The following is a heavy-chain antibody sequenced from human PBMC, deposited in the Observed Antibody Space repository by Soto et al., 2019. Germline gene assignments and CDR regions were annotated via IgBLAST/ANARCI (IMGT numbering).Heavy chain of an antibody. V-gene: IGHV3-30*18. Sequence: LSLTCAASGFTFSSYGMHWVRQAPGKGLEWVAVISYDGSNKYYADSVKGRFTISRDNSKNTLYLQMNSLRAEDTAVYYCAKDLDRGFDYWGQGTLVTVSS. D-gene: IGHD3-10*01. CDR2: ISYDGSNK. CDR3: AKDLDRGFDY. J-gene: IGHJ4*02. CDR1: GFTFSSYG.